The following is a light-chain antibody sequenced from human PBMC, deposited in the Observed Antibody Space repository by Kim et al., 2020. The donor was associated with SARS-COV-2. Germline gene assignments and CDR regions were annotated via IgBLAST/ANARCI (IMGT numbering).Light chain of an antibody. J-gene: IGKJ4*01. CDR3: HQYGAPFT. Sequence: VSPGDTATRACMASQSITNDYLAWYQQKPGHAPRLRIHSISSRATGIPDRFSGGGSRTDFTLTISRLEPEDFAVYYCHQYGAPFTFGGGTKVDIK. CDR2: SIS. CDR1: QSITNDY. V-gene: IGKV3-20*01.